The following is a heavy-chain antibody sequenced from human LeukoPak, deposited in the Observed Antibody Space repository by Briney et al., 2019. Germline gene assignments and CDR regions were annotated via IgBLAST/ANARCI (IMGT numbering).Heavy chain of an antibody. D-gene: IGHD3-22*01. J-gene: IGHJ4*02. CDR3: ARDPGYYDSSGYYGLDY. CDR2: ISAYNGNT. CDR1: GYTFTSYG. Sequence: ASVKVSRKASGYTFTSYGISWVRQAPGQGLEWMGWISAYNGNTNYAQKLQGRVTMTTDTSTSTAYMELRSLRSDDTAVYYCARDPGYYDSSGYYGLDYWGQGTLVTVSS. V-gene: IGHV1-18*01.